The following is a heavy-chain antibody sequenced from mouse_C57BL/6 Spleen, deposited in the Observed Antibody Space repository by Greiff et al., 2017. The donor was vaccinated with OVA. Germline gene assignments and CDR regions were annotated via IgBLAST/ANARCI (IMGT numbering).Heavy chain of an antibody. CDR1: GFTFSSYG. Sequence: EVMLVESGGDLVKPGGSLKLSCAASGFTFSSYGMSWVRQTPDKRLEWVATISSGGGYTYYPDSVKGRFTISRDNAKNTLYLQMSSLKSEDTAMYYCARHPFITTVAYYFDYWGQGTTLTVSS. CDR3: ARHPFITTVAYYFDY. CDR2: ISSGGGYT. V-gene: IGHV5-6*01. D-gene: IGHD1-1*01. J-gene: IGHJ2*01.